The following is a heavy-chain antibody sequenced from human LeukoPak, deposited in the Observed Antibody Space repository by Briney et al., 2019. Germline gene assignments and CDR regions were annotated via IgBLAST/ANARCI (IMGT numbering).Heavy chain of an antibody. CDR3: ARNNGMDV. Sequence: GGSLRLSCAASGFALSSHWMTWVRQVPGRGPEWVANVNRDGSETYYLDSVKCRFTISKDNAKNSLYLQMNSLRAEDTALYHCARNNGMDVWGQGTTVIVSS. J-gene: IGHJ6*02. CDR1: GFALSSHW. V-gene: IGHV3-7*03. CDR2: VNRDGSET.